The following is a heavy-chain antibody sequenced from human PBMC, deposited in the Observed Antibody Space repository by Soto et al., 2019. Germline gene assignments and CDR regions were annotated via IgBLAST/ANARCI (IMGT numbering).Heavy chain of an antibody. Sequence: QVQLVQSGAEVKKPESSVKVSCKAPGGTFSTYAISWVRQAPGQGLAWMGGIIPMFGTANYAQGVQDRVTITADESTNTVYMELSSRRSEDTAVYFCASGIQLWLRRINNGYSGWGQGTLVTVSS. CDR1: GGTFSTYA. D-gene: IGHD5-18*01. CDR3: ASGIQLWLRRINNGYSG. CDR2: IIPMFGTA. J-gene: IGHJ4*02. V-gene: IGHV1-69*12.